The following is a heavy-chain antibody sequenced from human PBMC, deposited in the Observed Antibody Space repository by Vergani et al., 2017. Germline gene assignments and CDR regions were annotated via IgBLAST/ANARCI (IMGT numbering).Heavy chain of an antibody. CDR3: ARGGTSSSGYDFLASYYYYCMDV. Sequence: QVQLQESGPGLVKPSETLSLTCTVSGGSISSYYWSWIRQPPGKGLEWIGYIYYSGSTNYNPSLKSRVTISVDTSKNQFSLKLSSVTAADTAVYYCARGGTSSSGYDFLASYYYYCMDVWGQGTTVTVSS. V-gene: IGHV4-59*01. D-gene: IGHD5-12*01. CDR1: GGSISSYY. CDR2: IYYSGST. J-gene: IGHJ6*02.